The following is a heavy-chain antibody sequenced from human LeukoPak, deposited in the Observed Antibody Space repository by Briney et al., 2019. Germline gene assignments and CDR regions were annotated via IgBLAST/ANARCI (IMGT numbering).Heavy chain of an antibody. CDR1: GYTFTGYY. CDR3: ARESDILTGHYYYYGMDV. D-gene: IGHD3-9*01. V-gene: IGHV1-2*02. Sequence: ASVKVSCKASGYTFTGYYMHWVRQAPGQGLEWMGWINPNSGGTNYAQKFQGRVTMTRDTSISTAYMELSRLRSEDTAVYYCARESDILTGHYYYYGMDVWGQGTTVTVSS. J-gene: IGHJ6*02. CDR2: INPNSGGT.